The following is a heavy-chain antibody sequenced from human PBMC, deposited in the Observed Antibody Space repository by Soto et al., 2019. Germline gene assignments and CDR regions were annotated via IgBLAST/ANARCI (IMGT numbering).Heavy chain of an antibody. V-gene: IGHV2-26*01. J-gene: IGHJ5*02. CDR2: IFSNDEK. CDR3: ARIERYDFWSGYYYNWFGP. Sequence: SGPTLVNPTETLTLTCTVSGFSLSNARMGVSWIRQPPGKALEWLAHIFSNDEKSYSTSLKSRLTISKDTSKSQVVLAMTNMDPVDTVTYYCARIERYDFWSGYYYNWFGPWGQGTLVTVSS. D-gene: IGHD3-3*01. CDR1: GFSLSNARMG.